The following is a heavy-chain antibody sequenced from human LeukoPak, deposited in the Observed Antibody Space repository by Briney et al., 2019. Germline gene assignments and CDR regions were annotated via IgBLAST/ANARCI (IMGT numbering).Heavy chain of an antibody. V-gene: IGHV3-11*06. CDR2: ISSSSSYT. CDR3: ARDGIVARPIGY. CDR1: GFTFSDYY. Sequence: PGGSLRLSCAASGFTFSDYYMSWIRLAPGKGLEWVSYISSSSSYTKYADSVKGRFTISRDNAKNSLYLQMNSLRADDTAVYYCARDGIVARPIGYWGQGALVTVSS. J-gene: IGHJ4*02. D-gene: IGHD6-6*01.